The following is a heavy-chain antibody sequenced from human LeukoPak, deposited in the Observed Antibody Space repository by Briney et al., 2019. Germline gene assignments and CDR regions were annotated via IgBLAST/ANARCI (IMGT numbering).Heavy chain of an antibody. CDR3: ARQYYDSTGYYYFDY. CDR1: GDFITGSTYY. D-gene: IGHD3-22*01. CDR2: MYYSGST. V-gene: IGHV4-39*01. J-gene: IGHJ4*02. Sequence: SETLSLTCTVSGDFITGSTYYWGWIRQPPGKGLEWIGSMYYSGSTYSNPSLRSRVTMSADTSKNQLSLNLKSVTAADTAVYYCARQYYDSTGYYYFDYWGQGTLVTVSS.